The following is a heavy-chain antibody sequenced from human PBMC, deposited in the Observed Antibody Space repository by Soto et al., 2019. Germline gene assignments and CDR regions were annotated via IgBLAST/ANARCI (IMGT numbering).Heavy chain of an antibody. V-gene: IGHV3-48*02. CDR1: GFAFGTYS. D-gene: IGHD3-3*01. CDR3: ARLYYDYV. CDR2: ISYDSDTI. J-gene: IGHJ6*02. Sequence: GGSLRLSCAGSGFAFGTYSMNWVRQAAGKGLEWIAYISYDSDTIQYADSVKGRFTISRDNAKNSLYLQMNSLRDEDTAVYYCARLYYDYVWGQGTTVTVSS.